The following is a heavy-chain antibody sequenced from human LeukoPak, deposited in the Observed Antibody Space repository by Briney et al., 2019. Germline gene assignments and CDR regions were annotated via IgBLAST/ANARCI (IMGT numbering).Heavy chain of an antibody. CDR2: ISAYNGNT. Sequence: ASVKVSYKASGYTFTSYGISWVRQAAGQGLEWMGWISAYNGNTNYAQKLQGRVTMTTDTSTSTAYMELRSLRSDDTAVYYCARRFRIAARPYYYYYMDVWGKGTTVTVSS. D-gene: IGHD6-6*01. CDR1: GYTFTSYG. CDR3: ARRFRIAARPYYYYYMDV. J-gene: IGHJ6*03. V-gene: IGHV1-18*01.